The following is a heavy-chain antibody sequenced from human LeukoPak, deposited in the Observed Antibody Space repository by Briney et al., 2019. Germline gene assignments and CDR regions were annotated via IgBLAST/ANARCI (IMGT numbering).Heavy chain of an antibody. V-gene: IGHV4-30-2*01. CDR2: IYHSGST. J-gene: IGHJ4*02. D-gene: IGHD6-13*01. CDR1: GGSISSGGYS. CDR3: ARVVAAAGTVGLLDY. Sequence: SETLSLTCAVSGGSISSGGYSWSWIRQPPGKGLEWIGYIYHSGSTYYNPFLKSRVTISVDRSKNQFSLKLSSVTAADTAVYYCARVVAAAGTVGLLDYWGQGTLVTVSS.